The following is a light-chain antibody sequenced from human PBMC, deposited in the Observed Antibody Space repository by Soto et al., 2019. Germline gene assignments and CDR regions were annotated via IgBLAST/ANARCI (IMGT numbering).Light chain of an antibody. CDR1: QTISSW. CDR3: QQYNNYWT. V-gene: IGKV1-5*01. Sequence: DIQMTPSPSTPSGSVGDRVTITYRASQTISSWLAWYQQKPGKAPKLLISDASNLQSGVPSRLSGSGSGTEFTLTIISLQPDDIATYYCQQYNNYWTFGQGTKVDIK. J-gene: IGKJ1*01. CDR2: DAS.